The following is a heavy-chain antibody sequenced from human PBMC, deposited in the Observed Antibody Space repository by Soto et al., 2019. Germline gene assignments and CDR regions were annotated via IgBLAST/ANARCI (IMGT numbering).Heavy chain of an antibody. CDR3: ARALEIRTYYDIFRQCWYDP. CDR1: GYTFTGYY. V-gene: IGHV1-2*02. Sequence: QVQLVQSGAEVKKPGASVKVSCKASGYTFTGYYMHWVRQAPGQGLEWMGWINPNSGGTNYAQKFQGRVTMTRDTSISTAYMQLSRLRSDDPAVYYCARALEIRTYYDIFRQCWYDPWGKGTLVTVYS. CDR2: INPNSGGT. D-gene: IGHD3-9*01. J-gene: IGHJ5*02.